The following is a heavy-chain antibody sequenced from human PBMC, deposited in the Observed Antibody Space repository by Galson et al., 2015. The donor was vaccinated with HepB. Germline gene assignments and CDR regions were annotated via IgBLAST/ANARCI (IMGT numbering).Heavy chain of an antibody. D-gene: IGHD6-6*01. J-gene: IGHJ3*02. Sequence: SLRLSCAASGFTVSTHWMNWVRQAPGKGLEWISYISTSSRTIYYADSVKGRFTISRDNSKNTLYLQMNSLRAEDTAVYYCAKICGVPYSSSSWVRDENAFDIWGQGTMVTVSS. V-gene: IGHV3-48*01. CDR3: AKICGVPYSSSSWVRDENAFDI. CDR2: ISTSSRTI. CDR1: GFTVSTHW.